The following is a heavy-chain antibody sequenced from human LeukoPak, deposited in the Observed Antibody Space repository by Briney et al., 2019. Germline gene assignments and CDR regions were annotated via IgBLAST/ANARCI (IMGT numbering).Heavy chain of an antibody. CDR2: ISGGGGTT. D-gene: IGHD5/OR15-5a*01. CDR3: AKDREYSVRSEGDYFDS. V-gene: IGHV3-23*01. CDR1: GVTFSIYA. J-gene: IGHJ4*02. Sequence: GGSLRLSCAASGVTFSIYAMSWVRQAPGKGLEWVSSISGGGGTTYYADSVKGRFTISRDNSKNPLYLRLHSLRAEATPIYFCAKDREYSVRSEGDYFDSRGQGTLVTVSS.